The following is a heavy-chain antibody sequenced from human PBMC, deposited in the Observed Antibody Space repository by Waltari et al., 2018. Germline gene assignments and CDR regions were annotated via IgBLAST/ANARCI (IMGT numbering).Heavy chain of an antibody. J-gene: IGHJ3*02. Sequence: QVQLVESGGGVVQPGGSLRLSCAASGFTFSSYGMHWVRQAPGKVLEWVAFIRYDGSNKYYADSVKGRFTISRDNSKNTLYLQMNSLRAEDTAVYYCAKIKTGTTLFAFDIWGQGTMVTVSS. CDR1: GFTFSSYG. CDR2: IRYDGSNK. CDR3: AKIKTGTTLFAFDI. D-gene: IGHD1-7*01. V-gene: IGHV3-30*02.